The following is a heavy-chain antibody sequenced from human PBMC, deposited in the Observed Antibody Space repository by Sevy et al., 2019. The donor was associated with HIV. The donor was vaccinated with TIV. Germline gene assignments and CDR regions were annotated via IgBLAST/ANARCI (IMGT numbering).Heavy chain of an antibody. CDR2: ISSSGGST. CDR3: TTDDIRGFVA. Sequence: GGSLRLSCASSGFTFISHPMTWVRQAPGKGLEWVASISSSGGSTYYADSVKGRFTISRDNSKKMVDLQMNSLGVADTAVYFCTTDDIRGFVAWGQGTLVTVSS. CDR1: GFTFISHP. V-gene: IGHV3-23*01. J-gene: IGHJ5*02. D-gene: IGHD6-25*01.